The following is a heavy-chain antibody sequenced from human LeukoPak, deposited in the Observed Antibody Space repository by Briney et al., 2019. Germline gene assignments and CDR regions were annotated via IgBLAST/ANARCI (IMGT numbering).Heavy chain of an antibody. D-gene: IGHD2-2*01. V-gene: IGHV3-21*01. CDR1: GFDFSTYS. J-gene: IGHJ6*02. CDR2: ISGSSTYK. Sequence: GGSRRLSCEVSGFDFSTYSMNWVRQAPGKGLEWVSSISGSSTYKFYADSVKGRFTISRDNAKNSVYLQMDSLSVDDTAVYYCARAGDIVGVFFHYYGMDVWGQGTMVTVSS. CDR3: ARAGDIVGVFFHYYGMDV.